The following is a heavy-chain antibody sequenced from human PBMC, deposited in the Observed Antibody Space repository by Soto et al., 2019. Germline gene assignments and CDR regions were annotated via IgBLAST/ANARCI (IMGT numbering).Heavy chain of an antibody. J-gene: IGHJ5*02. CDR3: ARDLILHGTWFDP. V-gene: IGHV4-59*01. CDR2: IYYSGST. Sequence: SETLSLTCTVSGGSISSYYWSWIRQPPGKGLEWIGYIYYSGSTNYNPSLKSRVTISVDTSKNQFSLKLSSVTAADTAVYYCARDLILHGTWFDPWGQGTLVTVSS. CDR1: GGSISSYY. D-gene: IGHD3-10*01.